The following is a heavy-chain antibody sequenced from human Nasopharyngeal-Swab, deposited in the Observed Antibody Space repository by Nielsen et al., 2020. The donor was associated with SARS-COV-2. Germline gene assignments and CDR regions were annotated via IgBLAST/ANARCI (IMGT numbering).Heavy chain of an antibody. Sequence: ASVKVSCKASGYTFTGYYMHWVRQAPGQGLEWMGRINPNSGGTNSAQQFQGRVTMTRDTSISTAYMELSRLRSDDTAVYYCAREGYSSGWYEGIDYWGQGTLVTVSS. CDR1: GYTFTGYY. J-gene: IGHJ4*02. V-gene: IGHV1-2*06. D-gene: IGHD6-19*01. CDR3: AREGYSSGWYEGIDY. CDR2: INPNSGGT.